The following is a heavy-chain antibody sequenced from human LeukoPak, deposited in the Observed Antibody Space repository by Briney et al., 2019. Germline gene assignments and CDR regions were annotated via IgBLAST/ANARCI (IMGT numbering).Heavy chain of an antibody. V-gene: IGHV3-30*18. D-gene: IGHD2-21*02. J-gene: IGHJ4*02. CDR2: ISHDGNNE. CDR3: AKDPSLRVTLPV. Sequence: PGGSLRLSCAASGFTFTNYGFHWVRQAPGKGLEWVALISHDGNNECYADSVKGRFATSRDDSKNTLYLQMNSLRAEDTAVYYCAKDPSLRVTLPVWGQGTLVTVSS. CDR1: GFTFTNYG.